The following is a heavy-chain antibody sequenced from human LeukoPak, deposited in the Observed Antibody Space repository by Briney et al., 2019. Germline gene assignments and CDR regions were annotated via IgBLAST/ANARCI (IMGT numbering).Heavy chain of an antibody. V-gene: IGHV4-59*01. J-gene: IGHJ4*02. Sequence: PSETLSLTCTVSGGSISSYYWSWIRQPPGKGLEWIGYIYYSGSTNYNPSLKSRVTISVDTSKNQFSLKLSSVTAADTAVYYCARVGELLWFGELNPVYFDYWGQGTLVTVSS. D-gene: IGHD3-10*01. CDR3: ARVGELLWFGELNPVYFDY. CDR1: GGSISSYY. CDR2: IYYSGST.